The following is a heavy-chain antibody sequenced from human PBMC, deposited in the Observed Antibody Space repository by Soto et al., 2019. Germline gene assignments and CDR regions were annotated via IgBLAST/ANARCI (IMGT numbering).Heavy chain of an antibody. Sequence: ASVKVSCKASGFTFTSSAVQWVRQARGQRLEWIGWIVVGSGNTNYAQKFQERVTITRDMSTSTAYMELSSLRSEDTAVYYCAAEHLMVRGVIHYYGMDVWGQGTTVTVSS. CDR1: GFTFTSSA. CDR3: AAEHLMVRGVIHYYGMDV. D-gene: IGHD3-10*01. CDR2: IVVGSGNT. J-gene: IGHJ6*02. V-gene: IGHV1-58*01.